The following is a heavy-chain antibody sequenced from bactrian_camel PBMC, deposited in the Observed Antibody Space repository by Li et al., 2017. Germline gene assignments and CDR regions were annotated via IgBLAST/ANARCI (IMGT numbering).Heavy chain of an antibody. D-gene: IGHD5*01. CDR2: IRRDDLT. V-gene: IGHV3S67*01. Sequence: VQLVESGGGSVQTGGSLRLSCAPSGLSVSDSSMAWFRQSPGKEPEAVAAIRRDDLTAYADSVKGRFTISQGNAKNTLYLQLNSLKTEDTAMYYCAKLGTRWSEFPYWGQGTQVTVS. CDR3: AKLGTRWSEFPY. CDR1: GLSVSDSS. J-gene: IGHJ4*01.